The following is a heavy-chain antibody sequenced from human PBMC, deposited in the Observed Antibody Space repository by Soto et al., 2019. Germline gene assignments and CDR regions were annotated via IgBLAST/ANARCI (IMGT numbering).Heavy chain of an antibody. CDR2: IRSKANSYAT. J-gene: IGHJ6*03. CDR3: TRLGILFTLYYYYMDV. D-gene: IGHD2-15*01. CDR1: GFTFSGSA. V-gene: IGHV3-73*01. Sequence: GGSLRLSCAASGFTFSGSAMHWVRQASGKGLEWVGRIRSKANSYATAYAASVKGRFTISRDDSKNTAYLQMNSLKTEDTAVYYCTRLGILFTLYYYYMDVWGKGTTVTVSS.